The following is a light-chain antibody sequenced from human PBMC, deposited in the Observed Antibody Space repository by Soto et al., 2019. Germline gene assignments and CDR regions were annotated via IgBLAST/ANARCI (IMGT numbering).Light chain of an antibody. CDR2: GAS. Sequence: EILLTQSPFTLPLSPGERATLSCRASQSVRTKVAWYQQKPGQSPRLLIYGASTRASGIPARFSGSGSGTEFTLTISSLQYEDFAVYYCQQYNNWHPITFGQGTRLEIK. J-gene: IGKJ5*01. CDR1: QSVRTK. CDR3: QQYNNWHPIT. V-gene: IGKV3-15*01.